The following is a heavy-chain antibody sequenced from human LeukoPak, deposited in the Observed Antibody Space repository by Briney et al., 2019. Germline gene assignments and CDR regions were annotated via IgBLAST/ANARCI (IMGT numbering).Heavy chain of an antibody. D-gene: IGHD1-26*01. CDR3: AKDGIVGAIDY. CDR2: ISWNSGSI. J-gene: IGHJ4*02. V-gene: IGHV3-9*01. CDR1: GFTFDDHA. Sequence: GGTLRLSCAASGFTFDDHAMHWVRQAPGKGLEWVSGISWNSGSIGYADSVKGRFTISRDNAKNSLYLQMNSLRAEDTALYYCAKDGIVGAIDYWGQGTLVTVSS.